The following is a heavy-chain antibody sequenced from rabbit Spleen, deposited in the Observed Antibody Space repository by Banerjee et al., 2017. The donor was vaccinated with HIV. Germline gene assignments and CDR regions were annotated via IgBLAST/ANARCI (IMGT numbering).Heavy chain of an antibody. Sequence: QSLEESGGGLVKPGTSLTLTCRASGFSFNSGYDMCWVRQAPGKGLEWIACIYAGSSGSTYSATWAKGRFTVSKTSSTTVTLQMTSLTAADTATYLCARDLVGVIGWNFGLWGQGTLVTVS. CDR2: IYAGSSGST. J-gene: IGHJ3*01. CDR1: GFSFNSGYD. V-gene: IGHV1S40*01. CDR3: ARDLVGVIGWNFGL. D-gene: IGHD4-1*01.